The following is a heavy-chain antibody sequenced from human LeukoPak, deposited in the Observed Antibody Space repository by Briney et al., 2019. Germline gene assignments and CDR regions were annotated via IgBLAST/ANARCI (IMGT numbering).Heavy chain of an antibody. J-gene: IGHJ4*02. D-gene: IGHD2-15*01. CDR2: IGISDDT. CDR1: GFTLRSYD. Sequence: GGSLRLSCAASGFTLRSYDMHWVRQVTGKGLEWVSAIGISDDTYYQGSVKGRFTISRENAKNSLYLQMNSLRAEDTAVYYCAKVLVLVSANRYYFDYWGQGTLVTVSS. CDR3: AKVLVLVSANRYYFDY. V-gene: IGHV3-13*01.